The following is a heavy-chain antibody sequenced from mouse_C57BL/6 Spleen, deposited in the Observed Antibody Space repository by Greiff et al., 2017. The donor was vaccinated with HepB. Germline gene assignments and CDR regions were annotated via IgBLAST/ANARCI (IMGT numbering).Heavy chain of an antibody. CDR3: TRGGYGSSYDWFAH. J-gene: IGHJ3*01. CDR2: IYPGNSDT. Sequence: VQLQQSGTVLARPGASVKMSCKTSGYTFTSYWMHWVKQRPGQGLEWIGAIYPGNSDTSYNQKFKGKAKLTAVTSASTAYMELSSLTNEDSAVYYCTRGGYGSSYDWFAHWGQGTLVTVSA. D-gene: IGHD1-1*01. V-gene: IGHV1-5*01. CDR1: GYTFTSYW.